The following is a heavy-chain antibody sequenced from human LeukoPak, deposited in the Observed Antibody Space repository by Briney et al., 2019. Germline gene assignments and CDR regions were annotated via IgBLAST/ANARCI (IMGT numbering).Heavy chain of an antibody. CDR2: IYYSGST. D-gene: IGHD6-19*01. V-gene: IGHV4-39*07. J-gene: IGHJ4*02. CDR3: ARGRAVAGLNVDYFDY. Sequence: SETLSLTCTVSGGSISSSSYYWGWIRQPPGKGLEWIGSIYYSGSTYYNPSLKSRVTISVDTSKNQFSLKLSSVTAADTAVYYCARGRAVAGLNVDYFDYWGQGTLVTVSS. CDR1: GGSISSSSYY.